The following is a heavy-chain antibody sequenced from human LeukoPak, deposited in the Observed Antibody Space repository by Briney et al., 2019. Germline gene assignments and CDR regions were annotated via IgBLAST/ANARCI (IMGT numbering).Heavy chain of an antibody. Sequence: ASVKVSCKAPGFTFVNYVTWVRQAPGQGLEWMGWIANNGNTNYAQHLQGRVTLTTDLTTSTAYMELRSLRSGDTAVYFCARGGAIGVDFWGQGTPVTVSS. CDR2: IANNGNT. V-gene: IGHV1-18*01. CDR3: ARGGAIGVDF. J-gene: IGHJ4*02. D-gene: IGHD3-16*01. CDR1: GFTFVNYV.